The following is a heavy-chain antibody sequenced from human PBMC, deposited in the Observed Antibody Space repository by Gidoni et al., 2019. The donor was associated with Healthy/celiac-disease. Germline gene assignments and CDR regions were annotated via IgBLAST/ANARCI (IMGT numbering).Heavy chain of an antibody. CDR1: GFTFSSYS. V-gene: IGHV3-21*01. J-gene: IGHJ4*02. CDR2: ISSSSSYI. CDR3: ASDYGSGSNNDY. D-gene: IGHD3-10*01. Sequence: EVQLVESGGGLVKPGGSLILPCAPSGFTFSSYSMNWVRQAPGKWLEWVSSISSSSSYIYYADSVKGRFTISRDNAKNSLYLQMNSLRAEDTAVYYCASDYGSGSNNDYWGQGPLVTVSS.